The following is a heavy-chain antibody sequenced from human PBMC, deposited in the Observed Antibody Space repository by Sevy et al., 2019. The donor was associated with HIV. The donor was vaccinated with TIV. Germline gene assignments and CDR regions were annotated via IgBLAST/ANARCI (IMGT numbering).Heavy chain of an antibody. V-gene: IGHV4-59*01. Sequence: SETLSLTCTVSGGSISSYYWSWIRQPPGKGLEWIGYIYYSGSTNYNPSLKSRVTISVDTSKNQFSLKLSSVTAADTAVYYCARGVPYYYYMDVWGKGTTVTVSS. CDR1: GGSISSYY. D-gene: IGHD2-2*01. J-gene: IGHJ6*03. CDR3: ARGVPYYYYMDV. CDR2: IYYSGST.